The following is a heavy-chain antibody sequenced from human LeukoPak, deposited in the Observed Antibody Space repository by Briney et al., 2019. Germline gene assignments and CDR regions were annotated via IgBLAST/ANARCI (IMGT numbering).Heavy chain of an antibody. V-gene: IGHV1-18*01. D-gene: IGHD4-17*01. Sequence: ALVKVSCKASGYTFTSYGMSWVRQAPGQGLEGRGWISAYNGNTNYAQKLQGRVTMTTDTSTSTAYMELRSLRSDDTAVYYCARSAHDYGDYVSRGAFDIWGQGTMVTVSS. CDR1: GYTFTSYG. CDR2: ISAYNGNT. CDR3: ARSAHDYGDYVSRGAFDI. J-gene: IGHJ3*02.